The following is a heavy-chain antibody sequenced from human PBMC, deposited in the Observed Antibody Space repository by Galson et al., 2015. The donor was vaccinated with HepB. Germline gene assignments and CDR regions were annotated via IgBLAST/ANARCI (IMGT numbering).Heavy chain of an antibody. Sequence: LRLSCAASGFTFSTYAMSWVRQAPGTGLEWVSGISGGGGSTSYADSVKGRFTISRDNSKNTLSLQMNSLRVEDTAIYYCTKALYGGNFWGQGTLVTVAS. J-gene: IGHJ4*02. CDR3: TKALYGGNF. V-gene: IGHV3-23*01. CDR1: GFTFSTYA. CDR2: ISGGGGST. D-gene: IGHD4-23*01.